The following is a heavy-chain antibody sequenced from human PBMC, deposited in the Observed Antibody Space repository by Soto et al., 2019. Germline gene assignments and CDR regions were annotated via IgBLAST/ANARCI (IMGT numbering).Heavy chain of an antibody. CDR2: ISAYNGNT. J-gene: IGHJ5*02. V-gene: IGHV1-18*01. Sequence: QVQLVQSGAEVKKPGASVKVSCKASGYTFTSYGISWVRQAPGQGLEWMGWISAYNGNTNYAQKLQGRVTMTTDTSTSTTYKEERRLRTDDTTVYYCCRDHSGCSRLRADHWGQGTLVTVSS. CDR1: GYTFTSYG. CDR3: CRDHSGCSRLRADH. D-gene: IGHD2-15*01.